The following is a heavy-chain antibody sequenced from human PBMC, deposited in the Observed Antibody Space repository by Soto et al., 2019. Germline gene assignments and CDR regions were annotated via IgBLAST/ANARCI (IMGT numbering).Heavy chain of an antibody. CDR1: GGSISSSSYY. Sequence: SETLSLTCTVSGGSISSSSYYWGWIRQPPGKGLEWIGSIYYSGSTYYDPSLKSRVTISVDTSKNQFSLKLSSVTAADTAVYYCARNSGYDWGLDYWGQGTLVTVSS. D-gene: IGHD5-12*01. CDR3: ARNSGYDWGLDY. V-gene: IGHV4-39*01. CDR2: IYYSGST. J-gene: IGHJ4*02.